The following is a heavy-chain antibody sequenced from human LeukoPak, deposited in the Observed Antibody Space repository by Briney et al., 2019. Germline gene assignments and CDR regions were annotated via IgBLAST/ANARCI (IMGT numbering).Heavy chain of an antibody. V-gene: IGHV1-18*01. CDR2: ISAYNGNT. D-gene: IGHD3-22*01. Sequence: ASVKVSCKASGYTFTSYGISWVRQAPGQGLEWMGWISAYNGNTNYAQKFQGRVTITADKSTSTAYMELSSLRSEDTAVYYCARGGITMIANFDYWGQGTLVTVSS. CDR3: ARGGITMIANFDY. CDR1: GYTFTSYG. J-gene: IGHJ4*02.